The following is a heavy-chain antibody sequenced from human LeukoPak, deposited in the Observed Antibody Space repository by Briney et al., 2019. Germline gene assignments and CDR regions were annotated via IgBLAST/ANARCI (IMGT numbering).Heavy chain of an antibody. D-gene: IGHD5-12*01. Sequence: GASVKVSCKASGYTFSAYYMNWVRQAPGQGLEWMGWINPNTGDTNFAQEFQGRVTMTRDTSISTAYMELSRLRSDDTAVYYCARALPGSQAYSGYVTKPYHFDLWGQGTLVTVSS. CDR3: ARALPGSQAYSGYVTKPYHFDL. CDR1: GYTFSAYY. CDR2: INPNTGDT. V-gene: IGHV1-2*02. J-gene: IGHJ4*02.